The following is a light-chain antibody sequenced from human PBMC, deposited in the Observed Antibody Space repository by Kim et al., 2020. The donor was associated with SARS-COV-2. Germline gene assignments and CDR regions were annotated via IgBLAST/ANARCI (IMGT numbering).Light chain of an antibody. V-gene: IGLV3-21*04. CDR1: NIGSKS. CDR2: SDT. J-gene: IGLJ3*02. Sequence: APGKTASITCGGNNIGSKSVHWYQQKPGQAPVLVIYSDTDRPSGIPERFSGSNSGNTATLTISGVEVGDEADYYCQVWVTTSDHWVFGGGTKLTVL. CDR3: QVWVTTSDHWV.